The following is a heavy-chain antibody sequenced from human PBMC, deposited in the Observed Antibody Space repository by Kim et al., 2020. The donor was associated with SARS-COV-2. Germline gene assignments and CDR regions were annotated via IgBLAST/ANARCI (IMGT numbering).Heavy chain of an antibody. Sequence: GGSLRLSCATSGFTFSHYDMSWVRQAPGKGLEWVSVIITRGNMYYAESVRGRFTISRDNSKSTVYLQMNSLRVEDTAVYYCVKRAMAAAVDWGQGTLVTVSS. CDR2: IITRGNM. CDR3: VKRAMAAAVD. CDR1: GFTFSHYD. J-gene: IGHJ4*02. V-gene: IGHV3-23*05. D-gene: IGHD6-13*01.